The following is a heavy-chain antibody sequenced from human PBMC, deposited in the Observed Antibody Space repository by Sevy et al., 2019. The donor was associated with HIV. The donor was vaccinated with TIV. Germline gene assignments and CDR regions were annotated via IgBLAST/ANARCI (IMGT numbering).Heavy chain of an antibody. D-gene: IGHD1-1*01. J-gene: IGHJ5*01. V-gene: IGHV3-33*08. CDR2: IWYDGRTE. Sequence: GGSLRLSCAASGFTFSDYWMSWVRQAPGKGLEWVAAIWYDGRTERYADSVQGRFTISRDNSKKTLYLQMNSLRDEDTAIYYCARDAARVIVPTAGFDSWGQGTLVTVSS. CDR1: GFTFSDYW. CDR3: ARDAARVIVPTAGFDS.